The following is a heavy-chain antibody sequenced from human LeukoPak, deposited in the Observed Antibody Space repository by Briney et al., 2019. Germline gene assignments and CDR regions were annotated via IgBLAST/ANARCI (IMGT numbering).Heavy chain of an antibody. CDR2: ISHSGST. D-gene: IGHD1-1*01. CDR1: GGSFSGYY. J-gene: IGHJ4*02. Sequence: PSETLSLTCAVYGGSFSGYYWSWIRQPPGKGLEWIGEISHSGSTNYNPSLKSRVTISVDTSKNQFSLKLSSVTAADTAVYYCARDAPVDWNDLFDYWGQGTLVTVSS. V-gene: IGHV4-34*01. CDR3: ARDAPVDWNDLFDY.